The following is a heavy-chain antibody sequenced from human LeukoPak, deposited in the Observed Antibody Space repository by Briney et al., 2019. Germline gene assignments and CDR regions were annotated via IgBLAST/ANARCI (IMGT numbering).Heavy chain of an antibody. CDR2: IYTSGST. V-gene: IGHV4-4*09. CDR3: ARLRGYTIVA. D-gene: IGHD5-18*01. CDR1: GGSISSYY. J-gene: IGHJ5*02. Sequence: SETLSLTCTVSGGSISSYYWSWIRQPPGKGLEWIGYIYTSGSTNYNPSLKSRVTISVDTSNNQFSLRLSSVTAADTAVYYCARLRGYTIVAWGQGTLVTVSS.